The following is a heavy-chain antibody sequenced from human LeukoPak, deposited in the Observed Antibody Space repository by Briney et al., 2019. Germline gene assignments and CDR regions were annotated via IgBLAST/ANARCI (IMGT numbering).Heavy chain of an antibody. CDR2: ISSTSSTI. CDR3: ARVHIHTSGSYYPVDY. CDR1: GFTFSSYE. Sequence: GGSLRLSCAASGFTFSSYEMNWVRQAPGKGLEWVSYISSTSSTIFYADSVKGRFTISRDNAKNSLYLHMNSLRVEDTAVYFCARVHIHTSGSYYPVDYWGQGTLVTVSS. J-gene: IGHJ4*02. V-gene: IGHV3-48*01. D-gene: IGHD1-26*01.